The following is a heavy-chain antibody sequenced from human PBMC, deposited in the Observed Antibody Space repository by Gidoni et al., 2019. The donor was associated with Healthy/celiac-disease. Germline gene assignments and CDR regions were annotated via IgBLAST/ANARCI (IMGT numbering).Heavy chain of an antibody. Sequence: EVQLLESGGGLVQPGGSLRLSCAATGFTFSSDARSWVRQAPGKGVEWVSAISGSGGSTYFADSVKGRFTISRDNSKNTLYLQMNSRRAEDTAVYYCAKGPRTLRFLEWLPQYYFDYWGQGTLVTVSS. CDR2: ISGSGGST. CDR1: GFTFSSDA. D-gene: IGHD3-3*01. J-gene: IGHJ4*02. V-gene: IGHV3-23*01. CDR3: AKGPRTLRFLEWLPQYYFDY.